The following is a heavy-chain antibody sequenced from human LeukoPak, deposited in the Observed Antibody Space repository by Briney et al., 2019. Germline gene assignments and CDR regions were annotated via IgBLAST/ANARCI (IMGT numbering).Heavy chain of an antibody. J-gene: IGHJ4*02. CDR1: GGSISSSSYY. CDR2: IYYSGST. V-gene: IGHV4-39*07. D-gene: IGHD5-24*01. Sequence: PSGTLSLTCAVSGGSISSSSYYWGWIRQPPGKGLEWIGSIYYSGSTYYNPSLKSRVTISVDTSKNQFSLKLSSVTAADTAVYYCAKGYNIVGSDYWGQGTLVTVSS. CDR3: AKGYNIVGSDY.